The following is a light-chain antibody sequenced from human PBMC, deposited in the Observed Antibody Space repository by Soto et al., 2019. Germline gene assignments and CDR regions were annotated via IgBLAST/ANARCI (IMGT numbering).Light chain of an antibody. CDR3: LQYGSSPYT. Sequence: EIVWTQSPGTLSLSPGERATLSCRASQSVSSSYLAWYQQKPGQAPRPLIYGASSRATGIPDRFSGSGSGTDFTLTISRLEPEDFAVYYCLQYGSSPYTCGQGTKLEIK. J-gene: IGKJ2*01. CDR2: GAS. V-gene: IGKV3-20*01. CDR1: QSVSSSY.